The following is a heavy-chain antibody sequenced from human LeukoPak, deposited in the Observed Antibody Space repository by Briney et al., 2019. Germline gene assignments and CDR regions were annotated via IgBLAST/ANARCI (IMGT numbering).Heavy chain of an antibody. CDR3: ARRQTFFDY. Sequence: SETLSLTCAVSDDSFSSHYWTWIRQPPGKGLEWIGYISYIGSTNYNPSLKSRVTISVDTSKSQFPLKLSSVTAADTAVYYCARRQTFFDYWGQGTLVTVSS. CDR2: ISYIGST. CDR1: DDSFSSHY. V-gene: IGHV4-59*08. J-gene: IGHJ4*02.